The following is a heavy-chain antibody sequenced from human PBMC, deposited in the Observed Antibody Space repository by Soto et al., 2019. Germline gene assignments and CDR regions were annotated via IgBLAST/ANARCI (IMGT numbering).Heavy chain of an antibody. D-gene: IGHD3-9*01. CDR2: INAGNGNT. CDR3: VRDLTGVDTTENILTGPYGMDV. V-gene: IGHV1-3*01. J-gene: IGHJ6*02. Sequence: ASVKVSCKASGYTFTSYAMHWVRQAPGQRLEWMGWINAGNGNTKYSQKFQGRVTITRDTSASTAYMELSSLRSEDTAVYYCVRDLTGVDTTENILTGPYGMDVWGQGTTVTVSS. CDR1: GYTFTSYA.